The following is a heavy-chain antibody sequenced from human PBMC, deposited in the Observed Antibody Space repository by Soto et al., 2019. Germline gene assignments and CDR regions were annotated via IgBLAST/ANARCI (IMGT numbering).Heavy chain of an antibody. Sequence: EVQLLESGGGLVQPGGSLRLSCAASGFTFSSYAMSWVRQAPGKGLEWVSAISGSGGSTYYADSVKGRFTISRDNSKNTLYLQMNSLRAEDTAVYYCAILADIVVVVAATGYFQHWGQGTLVTVSS. CDR3: AILADIVVVVAATGYFQH. J-gene: IGHJ1*01. D-gene: IGHD2-15*01. CDR1: GFTFSSYA. CDR2: ISGSGGST. V-gene: IGHV3-23*01.